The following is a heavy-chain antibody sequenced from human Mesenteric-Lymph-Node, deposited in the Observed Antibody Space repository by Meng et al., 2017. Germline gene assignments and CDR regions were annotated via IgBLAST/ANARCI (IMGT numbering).Heavy chain of an antibody. J-gene: IGHJ4*02. D-gene: IGHD3-22*01. CDR2: INSDGSST. Sequence: GESLKISCAASGFTFSSYWMHWVRQAPGKGLVWVSRINSDGSSTSYADSVKGRFTISRDNSKNTLYLQMNSLRAEDTAVYYCARSGSSGYYYEFDYWGQGTLVTVSS. CDR3: ARSGSSGYYYEFDY. V-gene: IGHV3-74*01. CDR1: GFTFSSYW.